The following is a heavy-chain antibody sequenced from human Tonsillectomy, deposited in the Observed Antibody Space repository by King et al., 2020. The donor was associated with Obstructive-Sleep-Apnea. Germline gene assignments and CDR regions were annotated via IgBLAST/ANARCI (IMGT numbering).Heavy chain of an antibody. CDR1: GGSISSYY. V-gene: IGHV4-59*01. J-gene: IGHJ5*02. CDR3: ARGAHVDIVATNNWFDP. CDR2: IYYSGST. D-gene: IGHD5-12*01. Sequence: VQLQESGPGLVKPSETLSLTSTVSGGSISSYYWSWIRQPPGKGLEWIGYIYYSGSTNYNPSLKSRVTISVDTSKNQFSLKLSSVTAADTAVYYCARGAHVDIVATNNWFDPWGQGTLVTVSS.